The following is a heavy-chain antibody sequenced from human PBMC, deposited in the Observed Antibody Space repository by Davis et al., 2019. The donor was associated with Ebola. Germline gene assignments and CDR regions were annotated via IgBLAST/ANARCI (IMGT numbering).Heavy chain of an antibody. D-gene: IGHD1/OR15-1a*01. Sequence: PGGSLRLPCAASGFTFSAHSMNWVRQAPGKGLEWVSSITSGNSMTYADSLKGRFTISRDSARNSVYLQLNSLRAEDTAVYYCATRGTKWGQGTLVTVSS. J-gene: IGHJ4*02. V-gene: IGHV3-21*04. CDR1: GFTFSAHS. CDR2: ITSGNSM. CDR3: ATRGTK.